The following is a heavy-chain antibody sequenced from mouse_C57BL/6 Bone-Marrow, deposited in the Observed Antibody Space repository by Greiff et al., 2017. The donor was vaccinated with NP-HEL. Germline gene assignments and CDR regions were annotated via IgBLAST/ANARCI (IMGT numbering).Heavy chain of an antibody. J-gene: IGHJ4*01. CDR1: GYTFTSYW. D-gene: IGHD2-5*01. V-gene: IGHV1-64*01. Sequence: QVQLQQSGAELVKPGASVKLSCKASGYTFTSYWMHWVKQRPGQGLEWIGMIHPNSGSTNYNEKFKSKATLTVDKSSSTAYMQLSSLTSEDSAVYYCARDYSNSLAMDYWGQGTSVTVSS. CDR3: ARDYSNSLAMDY. CDR2: IHPNSGST.